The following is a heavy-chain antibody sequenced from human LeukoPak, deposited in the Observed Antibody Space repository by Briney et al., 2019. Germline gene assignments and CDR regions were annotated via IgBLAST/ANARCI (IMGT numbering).Heavy chain of an antibody. V-gene: IGHV4-59*01. CDR2: IYSSGST. D-gene: IGHD3-10*01. Sequence: SETLSLTCSVSGGSISGNYWSWIRQPPGKGLEWIGYIYSSGSTNYNPSLKSRVTISLDTSKNQFSLNLNSVTAADTAVYYCARLSARRGYNYYGMDVWGQGTAVTVSS. J-gene: IGHJ6*02. CDR1: GGSISGNY. CDR3: ARLSARRGYNYYGMDV.